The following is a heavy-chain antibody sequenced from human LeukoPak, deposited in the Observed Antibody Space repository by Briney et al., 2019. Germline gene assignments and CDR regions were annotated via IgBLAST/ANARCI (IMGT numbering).Heavy chain of an antibody. CDR2: INPNSGAT. J-gene: IGHJ4*02. V-gene: IGHV1-2*02. Sequence: ASVKVSWKASGYTFTDYYLHWVGQAPGQGLEWMGWINPNSGATKYAQKLQGRVTMTRDTSISTAYMELSRLRSDDTAVYYCARGPYYYDTTDYRFDYWGQGTLVTVSS. D-gene: IGHD3-22*01. CDR3: ARGPYYYDTTDYRFDY. CDR1: GYTFTDYY.